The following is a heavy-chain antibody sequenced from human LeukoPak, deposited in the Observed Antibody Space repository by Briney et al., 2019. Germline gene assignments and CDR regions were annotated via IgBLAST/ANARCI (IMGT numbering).Heavy chain of an antibody. J-gene: IGHJ4*02. D-gene: IGHD6-19*01. V-gene: IGHV4-39*01. CDR3: ATTYSSGWFYYFDC. Sequence: PSETLSLTCTVSGGSISSSSYYWGWIRQPPGKGLEWIGSIYYSGSTYYNPSLKSRVTISVDTSKNQFSLKLSSVTAADTAVYYCATTYSSGWFYYFDCWGQGTLVTVSS. CDR1: GGSISSSSYY. CDR2: IYYSGST.